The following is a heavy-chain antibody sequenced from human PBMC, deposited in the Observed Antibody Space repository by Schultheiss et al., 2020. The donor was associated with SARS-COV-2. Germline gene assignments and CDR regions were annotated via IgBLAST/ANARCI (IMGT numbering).Heavy chain of an antibody. D-gene: IGHD1-26*01. J-gene: IGHJ5*02. CDR1: GYTFTSYG. V-gene: IGHV1-69*13. Sequence: SVKVSCKASGYTFTSYGISWVRQAPGQGLEWMGGIIPIFGTANYAQKFQGRVTITADESTSTAYMELSSLRSEDTAVYYCARGMALGATTNWFDPWGQGTLVTVSS. CDR2: IIPIFGTA. CDR3: ARGMALGATTNWFDP.